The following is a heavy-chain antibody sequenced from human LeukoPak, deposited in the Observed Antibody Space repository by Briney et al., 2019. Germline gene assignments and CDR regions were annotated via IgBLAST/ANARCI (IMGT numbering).Heavy chain of an antibody. V-gene: IGHV1-2*02. J-gene: IGHJ5*02. CDR1: GYTFTGYY. CDR3: ARDPTYYDFWSGYYTKEGFDP. D-gene: IGHD3-3*01. Sequence: ASVTVSCTASGYTFTGYYMHWVRQAPGQGLEWMGWINPNSGGTNYAQKFQGRVTMTRDTSISTAYMELSRLRSDDTAVYYCARDPTYYDFWSGYYTKEGFDPWGQGTLVTVSS. CDR2: INPNSGGT.